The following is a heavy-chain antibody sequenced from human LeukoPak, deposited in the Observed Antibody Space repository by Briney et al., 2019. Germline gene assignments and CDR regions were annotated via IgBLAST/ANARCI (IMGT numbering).Heavy chain of an antibody. Sequence: GGSLRVSCAASGFTFSSYWMSWVRQAPGKGLECVANIKEDGSEEYYVDSVKGRFSISRDNAKNSLYLQMNSLRAEDTAVYYCARDWLAGNPYHAFDLWGKGTMVTVSS. CDR2: IKEDGSEE. CDR1: GFTFSSYW. CDR3: ARDWLAGNPYHAFDL. D-gene: IGHD3-22*01. J-gene: IGHJ3*01. V-gene: IGHV3-7*01.